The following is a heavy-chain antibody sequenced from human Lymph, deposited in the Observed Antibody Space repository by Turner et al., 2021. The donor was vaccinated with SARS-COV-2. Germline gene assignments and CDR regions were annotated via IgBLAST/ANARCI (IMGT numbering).Heavy chain of an antibody. V-gene: IGHV3-30-3*01. Sequence: QVQLVEAGGGVVQPGRSLRLSCAAPGFTLSSYAMHWVRQSPGRGLEWVAVISYDGCNEYYADSVQGRFTISSDNSKNTLYLQMNSLRGEDTAVYFCARYVLKKEVADTSDNWFDPWGQGTLVTVSS. D-gene: IGHD6-19*01. CDR3: ARYVLKKEVADTSDNWFDP. J-gene: IGHJ5*02. CDR1: GFTLSSYA. CDR2: ISYDGCNE.